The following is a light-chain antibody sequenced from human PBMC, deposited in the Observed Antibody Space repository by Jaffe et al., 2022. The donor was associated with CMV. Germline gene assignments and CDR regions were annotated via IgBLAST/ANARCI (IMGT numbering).Light chain of an antibody. CDR1: RNDVGVYNY. Sequence: QSALTQPRSVSGSPGQSVTISCTGTRNDVGVYNYVSWYQHHPGKAPKVIIYDVNKRPSGVPDRFSGSKSGNTASLTISGLQAEDEADYYCCSYAGSYTLVFGGGTKVTVL. V-gene: IGLV2-11*01. J-gene: IGLJ2*01. CDR2: DVN. CDR3: CSYAGSYTLV.